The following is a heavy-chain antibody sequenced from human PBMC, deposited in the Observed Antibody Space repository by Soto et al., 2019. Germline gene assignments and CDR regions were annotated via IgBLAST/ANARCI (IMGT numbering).Heavy chain of an antibody. V-gene: IGHV3-30-3*01. CDR2: ISYDGSNK. J-gene: IGHJ3*02. D-gene: IGHD6-13*01. CDR3: ARDDQQQLHAFDI. Sequence: QVQLVESGGGVVQPGRSLRLSCAASGFTFSSYAMHWVRQAPGKGLERVAVISYDGSNKSYADSVKGRFTISRDNSKNTLYLQMNSLRAEDTAVYYCARDDQQQLHAFDIWGQGTMVTVSS. CDR1: GFTFSSYA.